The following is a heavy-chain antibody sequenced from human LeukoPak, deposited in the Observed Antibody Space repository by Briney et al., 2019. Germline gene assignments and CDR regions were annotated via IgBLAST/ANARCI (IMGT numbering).Heavy chain of an antibody. CDR3: ARDRNYYDSSGYYFAN. CDR2: IYYSGST. J-gene: IGHJ4*02. D-gene: IGHD3-22*01. V-gene: IGHV4-31*03. CDR1: GGSISSSSYY. Sequence: PSETLSLTCTVSGGSISSSSYYWGWIRQHPGKGLEWIGYIYYSGSTYYNPSLKSRVTISVDTSKNQFSLKLSSVTAADTAVYYCARDRNYYDSSGYYFANWGQGTLVTVSS.